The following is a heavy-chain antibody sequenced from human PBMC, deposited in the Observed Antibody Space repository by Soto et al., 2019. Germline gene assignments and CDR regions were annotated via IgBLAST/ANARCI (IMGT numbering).Heavy chain of an antibody. V-gene: IGHV1-8*01. Sequence: QVQLVQSGAEVKKPGASVKVSCKASGYTFTSYDINWVRQATGQGLEWMGWMNLNSGNTGYAQKFQGRVTMTRNTSISTAYMELSSLRSEDTAVYYCARGGAAAGSNYYYYGMDVWGQGTTVTVSS. CDR3: ARGGAAAGSNYYYYGMDV. CDR2: MNLNSGNT. CDR1: GYTFTSYD. D-gene: IGHD6-13*01. J-gene: IGHJ6*02.